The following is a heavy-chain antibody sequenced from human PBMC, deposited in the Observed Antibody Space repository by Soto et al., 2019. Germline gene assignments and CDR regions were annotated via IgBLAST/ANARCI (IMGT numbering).Heavy chain of an antibody. Sequence: QVQLQESGPGLVKPSETLSLTCTVSGGSISSYYWSWIRRPPGKGLEWIGYIYYSGSTNYNPSLKSRVTNSVDTTKNQFSLTLSSVTAADTAVYYCAIRYGSCFDYWGQGTLVTVSS. J-gene: IGHJ4*02. V-gene: IGHV4-59*08. CDR2: IYYSGST. CDR3: AIRYGSCFDY. D-gene: IGHD5-18*01. CDR1: GGSISSYY.